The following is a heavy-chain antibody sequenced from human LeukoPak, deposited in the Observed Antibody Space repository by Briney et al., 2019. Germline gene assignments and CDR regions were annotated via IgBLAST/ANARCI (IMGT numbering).Heavy chain of an antibody. V-gene: IGHV4-38-2*02. CDR3: ATGSGSYHQFDY. CDR2: IYHSGST. D-gene: IGHD3-10*01. Sequence: SETLSLTCTVSGYSISSGYYWGWIRQPPGKGLEWIGSIYHSGSTYYNPSLKSRVTISVDTSKNQFSLKLSSVTAADTAVYYCATGSGSYHQFDYWGQGTLFTVSS. J-gene: IGHJ4*02. CDR1: GYSISSGYY.